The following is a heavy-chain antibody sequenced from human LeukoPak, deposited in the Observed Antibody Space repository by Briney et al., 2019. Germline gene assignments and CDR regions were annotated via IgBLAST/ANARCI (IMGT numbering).Heavy chain of an antibody. CDR2: ISGSGGSA. D-gene: IGHD5-12*01. CDR3: ARWDGLVATNYNGFGMDV. J-gene: IGHJ6*02. CDR1: GFTFSSYA. V-gene: IGHV3-23*01. Sequence: GGSLRLSCAASGFTFSSYAMSWVRQAPGKGLEWVSAISGSGGSAYYADSVKGRFTISRDNSKNTLYLQMNSLRAEDTAVYYCARWDGLVATNYNGFGMDVWGQGTTVTVSS.